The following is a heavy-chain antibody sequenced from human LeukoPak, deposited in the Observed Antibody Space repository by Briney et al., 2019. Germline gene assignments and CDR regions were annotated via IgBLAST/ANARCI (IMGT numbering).Heavy chain of an antibody. Sequence: SETLSLTCTVSGASMSTYYWSWIRQPPGKGLEWIGYIYYSGSTNYNPSLKSRVTISVDTSKNQFSLKLSSVTAADTAVYYCARDDATGELWFMAWGQGTLVTVSS. D-gene: IGHD5-18*01. CDR3: ARDDATGELWFMA. CDR1: GASMSTYY. CDR2: IYYSGST. V-gene: IGHV4-59*01. J-gene: IGHJ5*02.